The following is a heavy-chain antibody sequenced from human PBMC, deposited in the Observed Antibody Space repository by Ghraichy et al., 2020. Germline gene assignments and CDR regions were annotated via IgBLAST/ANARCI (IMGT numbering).Heavy chain of an antibody. D-gene: IGHD4-17*01. J-gene: IGHJ2*01. Sequence: SETLSLTCAVSGGSISSGGYSWSWIRQPPGKGLEWIGYIYHSGSTYYNPSLKSRVTISVDRSKNQFSLKLSSVTAADTAVYYCAREGYGDFYWYFDLWGRGTLVTVSS. CDR2: IYHSGST. V-gene: IGHV4-30-2*01. CDR1: GGSISSGGYS. CDR3: AREGYGDFYWYFDL.